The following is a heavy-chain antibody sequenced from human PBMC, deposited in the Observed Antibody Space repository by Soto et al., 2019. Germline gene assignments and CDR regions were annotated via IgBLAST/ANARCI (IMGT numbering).Heavy chain of an antibody. CDR3: AKDVVGRIAAAGANFDY. CDR2: ISGSGGST. CDR1: GFTFSSYA. V-gene: IGHV3-23*01. D-gene: IGHD6-13*01. Sequence: EVQLLESGGGLVQPGGSLRLSCAASGFTFSSYAMSWVRQAPGKGLEWVSAISGSGGSTYYADSVKGRFTISRDNSKNTLYLQMNSLRAEDTAVYYCAKDVVGRIAAAGANFDYWGQGTLVTVSS. J-gene: IGHJ4*02.